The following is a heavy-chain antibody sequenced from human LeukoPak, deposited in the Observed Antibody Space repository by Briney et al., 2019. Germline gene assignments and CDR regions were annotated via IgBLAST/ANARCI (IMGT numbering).Heavy chain of an antibody. V-gene: IGHV3-20*01. J-gene: IGHJ4*02. CDR2: IIWNGGST. CDR3: ARDRSYGLFDY. D-gene: IGHD5-18*01. CDR1: GFTFYDYV. Sequence: PGGALRLSCAASGFTFYDYVMNWVRPPLGKGLGWVCNIIWNGGSTSYADSLKGRLTISRDNAKSSLYLQMNSLRAEDTAMYHCARDRSYGLFDYWGQGTLVTVSS.